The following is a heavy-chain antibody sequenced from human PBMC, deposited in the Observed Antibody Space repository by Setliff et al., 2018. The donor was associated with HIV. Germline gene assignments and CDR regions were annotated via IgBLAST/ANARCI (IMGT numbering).Heavy chain of an antibody. CDR2: IYTSGSTSGST. D-gene: IGHD4-17*01. CDR3: ARGAGLYGDYHVY. J-gene: IGHJ4*02. V-gene: IGHV4-4*08. CDR1: GGSISSYY. Sequence: SETLSLTCTVSGGSISSYYWSWIRQPPGKGLEWIGHIYTSGSTSGSTNYNPSLKSRVTISVDTSKNQFSLKLRSVTAADTAVYYCARGAGLYGDYHVYWGQGTLVTVSS.